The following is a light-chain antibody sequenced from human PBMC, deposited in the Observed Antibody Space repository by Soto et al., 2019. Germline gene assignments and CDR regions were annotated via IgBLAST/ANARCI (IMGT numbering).Light chain of an antibody. CDR1: SSDVGGYNS. CDR3: SSYSGSINVV. Sequence: QSALTQPPYASGSPGQSVTISCTGTSSDVGGYNSVSWYQHHPGKAPKLMIYAVSRRPSRVPDRFSGSKSGNTASLTVSGLQAEDEADYYCSSYSGSINVVFGGGTKLTVL. J-gene: IGLJ2*01. V-gene: IGLV2-8*01. CDR2: AVS.